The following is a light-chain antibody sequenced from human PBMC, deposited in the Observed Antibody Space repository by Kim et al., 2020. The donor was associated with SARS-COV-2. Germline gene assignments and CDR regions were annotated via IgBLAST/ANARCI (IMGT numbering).Light chain of an antibody. CDR1: QSISAY. V-gene: IGKV1-5*01. Sequence: DIQMTQSPSTLSGSVGDRVTITCRASQSISAYLAWYQHKPGKAPKLLIYDASILESGVPSRFSGSGSGTDFTLTISSLQPEDVATYSCQQSYSLPLTFGPGTKVDIK. CDR2: DAS. J-gene: IGKJ3*01. CDR3: QQSYSLPLT.